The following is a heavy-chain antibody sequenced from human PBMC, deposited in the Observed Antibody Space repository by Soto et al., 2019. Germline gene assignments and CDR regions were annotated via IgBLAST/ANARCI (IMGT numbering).Heavy chain of an antibody. CDR3: ASWNISTRPA. CDR1: GASISSGTFY. V-gene: IGHV4-39*01. Sequence: SETLSLTCTVSGASISSGTFYWGWIRQPPGKGLESIANIYYDGSTYYNPSLKSRITINPDTSKNRFSLQLNSVTPEDSAVYYCASWNISTRPAWGQGTLVTVSS. J-gene: IGHJ5*02. CDR2: IYYDGST. D-gene: IGHD6-6*01.